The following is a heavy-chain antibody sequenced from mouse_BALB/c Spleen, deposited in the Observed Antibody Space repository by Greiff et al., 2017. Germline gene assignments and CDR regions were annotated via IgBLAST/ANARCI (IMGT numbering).Heavy chain of an antibody. CDR2: IYPGGGYT. J-gene: IGHJ4*01. CDR1: GYTFTNYW. V-gene: IGHV1-63*02. CDR3: AKRGEAGAMDY. Sequence: VQLQQSGAELVRPGTSVKISCKASGYTFTNYWLGWVKQRPGHGLEWIGDIYPGGGYTNYNEKFKGKATLTADTSSSTAYMQLSSLTSEDSAVYFCAKRGEAGAMDYWGQGTSVTVSS.